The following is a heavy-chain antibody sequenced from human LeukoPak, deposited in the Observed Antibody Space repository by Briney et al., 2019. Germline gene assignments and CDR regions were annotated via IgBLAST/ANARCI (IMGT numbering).Heavy chain of an antibody. D-gene: IGHD6-13*01. V-gene: IGHV4-39*02. CDR3: ARHPGVAAALFS. J-gene: IGHJ5*02. CDR1: GDSIRSSTYY. CDR2: TYYSGSA. Sequence: SETLSLTCTVSGDSIRSSTYYWGWIRQPPGKGLEWIGSTYYSGSAYYNPSLGSRVAISVDTSKNHFSLNRTSVTAADTGVYYCARHPGVAAALFSWGQGILVTVSS.